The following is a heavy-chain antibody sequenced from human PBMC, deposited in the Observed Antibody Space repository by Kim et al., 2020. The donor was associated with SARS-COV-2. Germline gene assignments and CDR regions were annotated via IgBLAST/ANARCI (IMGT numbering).Heavy chain of an antibody. Sequence: SETLSLTCAVSGGSISSSNWWSWVRQPPGKGLEWIGEIYHSGSTNYNPSLKSRVTISVDKSKNQFSLKLSSVTAADTAVYYCASRGSETGYYYYGMDVWGQGTTVTVSS. V-gene: IGHV4-4*02. J-gene: IGHJ6*02. CDR3: ASRGSETGYYYYGMDV. CDR1: GGSISSSNW. CDR2: IYHSGST. D-gene: IGHD3-10*01.